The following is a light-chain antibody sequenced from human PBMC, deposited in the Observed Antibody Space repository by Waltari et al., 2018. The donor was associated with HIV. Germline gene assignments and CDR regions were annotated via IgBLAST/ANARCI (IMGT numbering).Light chain of an antibody. CDR2: GSG. J-gene: IGLJ2*01. CDR3: QSYDSSLTGSV. V-gene: IGLV1-40*01. Sequence: QSVLTQPPSVSGAPGQRVTISCTGSSSNIGAGYDIHWYQQLPGTPPKLLIDGSGNRPSGVPDRFSGSKSGTSSSLAITGLQAEDEADYYCQSYDSSLTGSVFGGGTKLTVL. CDR1: SSNIGAGYD.